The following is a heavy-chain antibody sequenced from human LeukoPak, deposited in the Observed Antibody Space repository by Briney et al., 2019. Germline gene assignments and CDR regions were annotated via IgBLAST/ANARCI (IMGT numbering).Heavy chain of an antibody. CDR3: ARDRGYSGYVPSYYMDV. D-gene: IGHD5-12*01. CDR1: GGTFSSYA. J-gene: IGHJ6*03. V-gene: IGHV1-69*05. Sequence: GASVKVSCKASGGTFSSYAISWVRQAPGQGLEWMGGIIPIFGTANYAQKFQGRVTMTRDMSTSTVYMELSSLRSEDTAVYYCARDRGYSGYVPSYYMDVWGKGTTVTVSS. CDR2: IIPIFGTA.